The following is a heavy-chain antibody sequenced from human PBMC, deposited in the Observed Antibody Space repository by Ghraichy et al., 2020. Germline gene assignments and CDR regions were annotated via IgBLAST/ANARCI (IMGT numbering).Heavy chain of an antibody. D-gene: IGHD6-13*01. Sequence: ESLNISCTVSGYFISSGYYWGWIRQPPGKGLEWIGSIDHSGSNYYNPSLKSRVTISLDTSKNQFSLKLRSVTAADTAGYYWARSGAAGRYYYYYGMDVWGQGTTVTVSS. J-gene: IGHJ6*02. CDR3: ARSGAAGRYYYYYGMDV. CDR1: GYFISSGYY. CDR2: IDHSGSN. V-gene: IGHV4-38-2*02.